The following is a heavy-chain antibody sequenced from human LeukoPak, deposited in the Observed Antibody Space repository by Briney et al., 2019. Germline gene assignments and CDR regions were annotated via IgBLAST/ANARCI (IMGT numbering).Heavy chain of an antibody. Sequence: GGSLRLSCAASGFTFSSYGMHWVRQAPGKGLEWVAVISYDGSNKYYADSVKGRFTISRDNSKNTLYLQMNSLRAEDTAVYYCAKDLVYCSGGSCVWGRGTLVTVSS. D-gene: IGHD2-15*01. V-gene: IGHV3-30*18. J-gene: IGHJ2*01. CDR2: ISYDGSNK. CDR3: AKDLVYCSGGSCV. CDR1: GFTFSSYG.